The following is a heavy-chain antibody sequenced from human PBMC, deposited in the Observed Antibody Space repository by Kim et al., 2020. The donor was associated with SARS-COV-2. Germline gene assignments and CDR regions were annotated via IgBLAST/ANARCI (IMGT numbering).Heavy chain of an antibody. CDR1: GFTFSSYS. CDR2: ITSSSSYI. D-gene: IGHD2-21*02. V-gene: IGHV3-21*01. J-gene: IGHJ2*01. Sequence: GGSLRLSCAASGFTFSSYSMNWVRQAPGKGLEWVSSITSSSSYIYYADSVKGRFTISRDNAKNSLYLQMNSLRAEDTAVYYCARVVGGDWTHEDWYFDLWGRGTLVTVSS. CDR3: ARVVGGDWTHEDWYFDL.